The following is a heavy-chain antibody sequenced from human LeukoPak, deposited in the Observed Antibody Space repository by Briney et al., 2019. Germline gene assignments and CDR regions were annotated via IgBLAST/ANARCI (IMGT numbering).Heavy chain of an antibody. J-gene: IGHJ4*02. CDR2: IYYSGST. Sequence: PSETLSLTCTVSGGSISSSSYYWGWIRQPPGKGLEWIGSIYYSGSTYYNPSLKSRVTISVDTSKNQFSLKLSSVTAADTAVYYCARDPILEPRGALDYWGQGTLVTVSS. D-gene: IGHD1-1*01. CDR3: ARDPILEPRGALDY. V-gene: IGHV4-39*07. CDR1: GGSISSSSYY.